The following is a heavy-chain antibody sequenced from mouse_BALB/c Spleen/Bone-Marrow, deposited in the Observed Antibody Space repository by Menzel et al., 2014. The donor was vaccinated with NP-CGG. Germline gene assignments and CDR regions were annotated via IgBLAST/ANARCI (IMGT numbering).Heavy chain of an antibody. D-gene: IGHD2-1*01. CDR3: ARSDGNYDYAMDY. CDR1: GFTFSSFG. V-gene: IGHV5-17*02. J-gene: IGHJ4*01. Sequence: EVQLQESGGGLVQPGGSRKLSCAASGFTFSSFGMHWVRQAPEKGLEWVAYISSGSSTIYYADTVKGRFTISRYNPKNTLFLQMTSLRSEDTAMYYCARSDGNYDYAMDYWGQGTSVTVSS. CDR2: ISSGSSTI.